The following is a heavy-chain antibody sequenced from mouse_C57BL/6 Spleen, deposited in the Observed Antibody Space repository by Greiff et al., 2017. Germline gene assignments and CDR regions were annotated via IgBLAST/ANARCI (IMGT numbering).Heavy chain of an antibody. CDR3: ARGGKLVPSSSFDY. J-gene: IGHJ2*01. CDR1: GYTFTSYW. D-gene: IGHD4-1*01. Sequence: QVQLKQPGAELVMPGASVKLSCKASGYTFTSYWMHWVKQRPGQGLEWIGEIDPSDSYTNYNQKFKGKSTLTVDKSSSTAYMQLSSLTSEDSAVYYCARGGKLVPSSSFDYWGQGTTLTVSS. CDR2: IDPSDSYT. V-gene: IGHV1-69*01.